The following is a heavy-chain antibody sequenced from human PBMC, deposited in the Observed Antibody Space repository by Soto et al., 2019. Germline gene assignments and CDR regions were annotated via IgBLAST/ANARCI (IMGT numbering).Heavy chain of an antibody. J-gene: IGHJ5*02. CDR3: ARDRYSSSWYGMWFDP. CDR1: GGSISSYY. Sequence: PSETLSLTCTVSGGSISSYYWSWIRQPPGKGLEWIGYIYYSGSTNYNPSLKSRVTISVDTSKNQFSLKLSSVTAADTAVYYCARDRYSSSWYGMWFDPWGQGTLVTVSS. D-gene: IGHD6-13*01. V-gene: IGHV4-59*01. CDR2: IYYSGST.